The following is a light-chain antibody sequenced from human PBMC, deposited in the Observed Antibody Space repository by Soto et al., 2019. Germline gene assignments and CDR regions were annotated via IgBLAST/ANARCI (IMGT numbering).Light chain of an antibody. J-gene: IGLJ1*01. CDR1: SSDVGAYNY. Sequence: QAVVTQPPSASGSSGQSVTISCTGSSSDVGAYNYVSWYQQHPGKAPQLIIHEVSKRPSGVPDRFSGSKSGNTASLTVSGLQAEDEADYYCSAYAGSYNYVFGTGTKVTVL. CDR3: SAYAGSYNYV. V-gene: IGLV2-8*01. CDR2: EVS.